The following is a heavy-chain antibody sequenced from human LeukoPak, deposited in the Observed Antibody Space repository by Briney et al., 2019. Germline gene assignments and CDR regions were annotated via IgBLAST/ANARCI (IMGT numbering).Heavy chain of an antibody. V-gene: IGHV4-39*07. CDR1: GGSISSSSYY. J-gene: IGHJ5*02. D-gene: IGHD5-18*01. Sequence: SETLSLTCTVSGGSISSSSYYWGWIRQPPGKGLEWIGSFYYSGSTYYYPSLQSRVIISLDTSKNQFSLKLSSVTAADTAVYYCARVTGRTAMVRGWFDPWGQGSLLTVSS. CDR3: ARVTGRTAMVRGWFDP. CDR2: FYYSGST.